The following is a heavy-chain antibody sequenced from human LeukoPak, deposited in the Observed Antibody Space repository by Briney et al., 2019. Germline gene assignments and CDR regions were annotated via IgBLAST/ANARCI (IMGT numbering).Heavy chain of an antibody. V-gene: IGHV4-59*01. CDR2: IYYSGST. CDR3: ARGEMATIYFDY. J-gene: IGHJ4*02. CDR1: GGSISSYH. D-gene: IGHD5-24*01. Sequence: PSETLSLTCTVSGGSISSYHWSWIRQPPGKGLEWIGYIYYSGSTNYNPSLKSRVTISVDTSKNQFSLKLSSVTAADTAVYYCARGEMATIYFDYWGQGTLVTVSS.